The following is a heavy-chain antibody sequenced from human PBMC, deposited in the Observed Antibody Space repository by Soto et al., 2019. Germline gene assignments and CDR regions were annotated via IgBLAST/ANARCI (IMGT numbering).Heavy chain of an antibody. CDR1: GFTFSSYG. Sequence: PGGSLRLSCAASGFTFSSYGMHWVRQAPGKGLEWVAVIWYDGSNKYYADSVKGRFTISRGNSKNTLYLQMNSLRAEDTAVYYCPRPLVMMGYYFAYGGREPRSPSPQ. J-gene: IGHJ4*02. CDR2: IWYDGSNK. CDR3: PRPLVMMGYYFAY. V-gene: IGHV3-33*01. D-gene: IGHD3-16*01.